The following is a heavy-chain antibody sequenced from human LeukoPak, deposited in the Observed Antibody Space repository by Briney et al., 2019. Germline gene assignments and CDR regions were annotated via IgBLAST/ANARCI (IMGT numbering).Heavy chain of an antibody. V-gene: IGHV4-61*02. J-gene: IGHJ6*03. D-gene: IGHD3-16*01. CDR1: DGSISSGSYY. CDR3: ARETSQKGAHYMDV. CDR2: IYTSGST. Sequence: SETLSLTCTVSDGSISSGSYYWSWIRQPAGKGLEWIGRIYTSGSTNYNPSLKSRVTISVDTSKNQFSLKLTSVTAADTAVYYCARETSQKGAHYMDVWGKGTTVTISS.